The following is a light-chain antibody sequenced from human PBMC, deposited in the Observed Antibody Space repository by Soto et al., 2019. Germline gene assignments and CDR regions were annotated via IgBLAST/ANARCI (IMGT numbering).Light chain of an antibody. CDR3: QQYGSSPRT. J-gene: IGKJ5*01. CDR2: GAS. V-gene: IGKV3-20*01. Sequence: DIVLTQCPVTLSLSPGEXAXXSCKASKSVSNKSLACYKKKTGQDNRILIYGASSRATGITDRFSGSGYRTDFTLKISRLEPEDFAVYYCQQYGSSPRTFGQGTRLEIK. CDR1: KSVSNKS.